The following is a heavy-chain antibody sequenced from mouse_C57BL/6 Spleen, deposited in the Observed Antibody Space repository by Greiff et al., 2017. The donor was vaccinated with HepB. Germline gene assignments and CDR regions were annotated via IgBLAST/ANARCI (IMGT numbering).Heavy chain of an antibody. D-gene: IGHD1-1*01. CDR2: ISYDGSN. Sequence: EVKLQESGPGLVKPSQSLSLTCSVTGYSITSGYYWNWIRQFPGNKLEWMGYISYDGSNNYNPSLKNRISITRDTSKNQFFLKLTSVTTEDTATYYCASGAITTVAFDVWGTGTTVTVSS. J-gene: IGHJ1*03. V-gene: IGHV3-6*01. CDR1: GYSITSGYY. CDR3: ASGAITTVAFDV.